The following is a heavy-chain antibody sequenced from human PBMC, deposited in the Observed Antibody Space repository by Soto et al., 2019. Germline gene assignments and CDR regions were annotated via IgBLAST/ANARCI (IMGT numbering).Heavy chain of an antibody. CDR2: IYHSGST. CDR3: ARSMTTVTSNDY. Sequence: SETLSLTCAVSGGSISSGGYSWSWIRQPPGKGLGWIGYIYHSGSTYYNPSLKSRVTISVDRSKNQVSMKLSSVTAADTALYYCARSMTTVTSNDYWGQGTLVTVSS. D-gene: IGHD4-17*01. CDR1: GGSISSGGYS. V-gene: IGHV4-30-2*01. J-gene: IGHJ4*02.